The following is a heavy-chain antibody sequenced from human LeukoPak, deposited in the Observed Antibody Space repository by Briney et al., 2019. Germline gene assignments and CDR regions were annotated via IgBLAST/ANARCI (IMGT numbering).Heavy chain of an antibody. J-gene: IGHJ4*02. V-gene: IGHV4-39*01. CDR1: GDSLSSGLYY. Sequence: PSETLSLTCTVSGDSLSSGLYYWGWIRQPPGKGLTWIGSVYYSGSTLFNASFENRVAMPVDRSKNQFSLKLNSVTAADTATYYCARLRQVTTCAKFEYWGQGILVTVAS. CDR3: ARLRQVTTCAKFEY. CDR2: VYYSGST. D-gene: IGHD1-1*01.